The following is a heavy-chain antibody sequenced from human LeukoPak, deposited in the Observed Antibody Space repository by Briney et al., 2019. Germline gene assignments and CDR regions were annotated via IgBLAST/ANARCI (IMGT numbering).Heavy chain of an antibody. CDR1: GFIISDYY. D-gene: IGHD6-19*01. V-gene: IGHV3-11*04. CDR2: ISSTSESSI. Sequence: GGSLRLSCAASGFIISDYYMSWIRQAPGKGLEWISYISSTSESSIDYGDAVKGRFTISRDNAKSSLYLQMNSLRAEDTAVYYCARERSLGIPVAGTIFDYWGQGTLVTVSS. J-gene: IGHJ4*02. CDR3: ARERSLGIPVAGTIFDY.